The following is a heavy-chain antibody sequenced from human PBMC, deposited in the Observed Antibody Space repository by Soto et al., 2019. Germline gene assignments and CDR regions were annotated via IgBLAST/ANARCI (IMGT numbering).Heavy chain of an antibody. Sequence: QVQLVQSGAEVKKPGTSVRVSGKASGDTFIGYSISWVRQAPGQGLEWMGWVIPTQRTTKYAQRFQGRVTMSVDQFASTTYMELSSLRPEDTALYYCVIDRLIVAVSVGRMDVWGQGTTVTVSS. J-gene: IGHJ6*02. CDR3: VIDRLIVAVSVGRMDV. CDR1: GDTFIGYS. CDR2: VIPTQRTT. D-gene: IGHD6-19*01. V-gene: IGHV1-69*01.